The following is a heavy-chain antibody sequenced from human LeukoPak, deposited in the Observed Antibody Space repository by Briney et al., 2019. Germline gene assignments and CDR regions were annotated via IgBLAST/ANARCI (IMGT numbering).Heavy chain of an antibody. CDR2: INWNGDNT. CDR3: ASGYYFGSGSYASLYYFDF. V-gene: IGHV3-20*04. CDR1: GFTFDDYG. D-gene: IGHD3-10*01. Sequence: PGGSLRLSCVASGFTFDDYGMSWVRQPPGKGLEWVSGINWNGDNTGYADSVKGRFTISRDNAKNSLYLHMDSLRAEDTAFYYCASGYYFGSGSYASLYYFDFWGQGTLVTVSS. J-gene: IGHJ4*02.